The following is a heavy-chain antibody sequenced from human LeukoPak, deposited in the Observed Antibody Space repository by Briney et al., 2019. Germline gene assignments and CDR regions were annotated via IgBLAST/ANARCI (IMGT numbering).Heavy chain of an antibody. D-gene: IGHD2-2*01. CDR2: INPNSGGT. V-gene: IGHV1-2*02. CDR1: GYTFTGYY. J-gene: IGHJ4*02. Sequence: ASVKVSCKASGYTFTGYYMHWVRQAPGQGLEWMGWINPNSGGTNYAQKYQGRVTMTRDTSISTAYMELSRLRSDDTAVYYCARTGCSSTSCYYGDYWGQGTLVTVSS. CDR3: ARTGCSSTSCYYGDY.